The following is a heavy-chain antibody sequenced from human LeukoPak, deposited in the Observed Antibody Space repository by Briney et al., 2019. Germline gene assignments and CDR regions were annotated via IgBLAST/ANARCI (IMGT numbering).Heavy chain of an antibody. Sequence: EASVKVSCKASGYIFTSYSMHWVRRAPGQGLEWMGVINTSGGTTNYAQKFQGRLTMTEDTSTDTAYMELSSLRSDDTAVYYCATDPVGYCSANGCYSVDYWGQGTLVTVSS. CDR2: INTSGGTT. V-gene: IGHV1-46*01. J-gene: IGHJ4*02. CDR1: GYIFTSYS. CDR3: ATDPVGYCSANGCYSVDY. D-gene: IGHD2-15*01.